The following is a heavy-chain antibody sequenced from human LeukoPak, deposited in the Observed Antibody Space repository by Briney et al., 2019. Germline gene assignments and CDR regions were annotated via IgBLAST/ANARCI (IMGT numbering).Heavy chain of an antibody. V-gene: IGHV3-23*01. Sequence: GGSLRLSCAASGFTFSDYGMTWVRQAPGKGLEWVSTISDGGSFTYYADSVKGRFTISRDNSKNTLYLQMNSLRAEDTAVYYCAKDPGMATVTTRNSVDYWGQGTLVTVSS. CDR3: AKDPGMATVTTRNSVDY. CDR2: ISDGGSFT. CDR1: GFTFSDYG. D-gene: IGHD4-17*01. J-gene: IGHJ4*02.